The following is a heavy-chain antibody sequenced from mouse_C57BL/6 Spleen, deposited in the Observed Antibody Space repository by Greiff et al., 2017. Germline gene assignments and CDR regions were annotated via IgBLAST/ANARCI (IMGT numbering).Heavy chain of an antibody. CDR1: GYTFTSYW. J-gene: IGHJ3*01. V-gene: IGHV1-64*01. D-gene: IGHD1-1*01. CDR2: IHPNSGST. Sequence: QVQLQPSGAELVKPGASVKLSCKASGYTFTSYWMHWVKQRPGQGLEWIGMIHPNSGSTNYNEKFKSKATLTVDKSSSTAYMQLSSLTSEDSAVYYCARNYGSSYGFAYWGQGTLVTVSA. CDR3: ARNYGSSYGFAY.